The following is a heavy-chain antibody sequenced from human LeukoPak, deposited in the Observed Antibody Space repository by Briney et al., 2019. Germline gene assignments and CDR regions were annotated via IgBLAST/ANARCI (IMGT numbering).Heavy chain of an antibody. J-gene: IGHJ6*03. V-gene: IGHV3-53*01. CDR3: AKNGDRGAYCTGGTCYPYFYYYMDV. CDR1: GFTVSSNY. Sequence: GGSLRLSCAASGFTVSSNYMSWVRQAPGKGLEWVSVIYSGGSTYYADSVKGRFTISRDNSKNTLYLQMNSLRAEDTAIYYCAKNGDRGAYCTGGTCYPYFYYYMDVWGKGTTVTV. CDR2: IYSGGST. D-gene: IGHD2-15*01.